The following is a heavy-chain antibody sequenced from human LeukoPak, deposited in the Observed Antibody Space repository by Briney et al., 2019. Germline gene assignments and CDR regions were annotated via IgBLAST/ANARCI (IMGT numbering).Heavy chain of an antibody. J-gene: IGHJ4*02. CDR1: GFTFSTYT. CDR2: ISGDGYST. D-gene: IGHD3-10*01. CDR3: AKDFGRNLGGPGY. Sequence: PGGSLRLSCAASGFTFSTYTMAWVRQAPGGGLEWVSGISGDGYSTYYADSVKGRFAISRDNSKSTLYLQMNSLGAEDTAVYYCAKDFGRNLGGPGYWGRGTLVTVSS. V-gene: IGHV3-23*01.